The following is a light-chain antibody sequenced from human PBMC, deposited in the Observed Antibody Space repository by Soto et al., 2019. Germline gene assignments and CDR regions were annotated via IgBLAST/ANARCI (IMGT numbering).Light chain of an antibody. CDR1: SSDVGGYNY. J-gene: IGLJ2*01. Sequence: QSALTQPASVSRSPGQSITISCTGTSSDVGGYNYVSWYQQHPGKAPKVMIYEVSNRPSGVSNRFSGSKSGNTASLTISGLQAEDEADYYCSSYTSSSTPVIFAGGTKLTVL. CDR2: EVS. CDR3: SSYTSSSTPVI. V-gene: IGLV2-14*01.